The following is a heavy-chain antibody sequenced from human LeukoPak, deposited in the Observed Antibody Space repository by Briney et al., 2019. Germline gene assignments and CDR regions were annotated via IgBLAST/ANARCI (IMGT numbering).Heavy chain of an antibody. CDR1: GFTFSSYD. CDR3: AKRRGYYYGMDV. D-gene: IGHD3-10*01. J-gene: IGHJ6*02. Sequence: GGSLRPSCAASGFTFSSYDMSWVRQAPGKGLEWVSDISGSGGRTYYADSVKGRFTISRDNSKNTLFLQMDSLRGEDTAVYYCAKRRGYYYGMDVWGQGTTVTVSS. V-gene: IGHV3-23*01. CDR2: ISGSGGRT.